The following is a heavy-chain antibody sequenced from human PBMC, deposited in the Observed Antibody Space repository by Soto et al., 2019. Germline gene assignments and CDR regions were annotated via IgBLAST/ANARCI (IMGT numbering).Heavy chain of an antibody. V-gene: IGHV3-30*03. Sequence: ESGGGVVQPGTSLRLSCVGSGFTFRGFVIHWVRQAPGKGLEWVALTSYDGSNTYYGDSVKGRFTISRDNSKNTVDLQMDSLRVEDTALYYCARWGTTGGLDFWGQGTLVSVSS. D-gene: IGHD3-16*01. CDR1: GFTFRGFV. J-gene: IGHJ4*02. CDR2: TSYDGSNT. CDR3: ARWGTTGGLDF.